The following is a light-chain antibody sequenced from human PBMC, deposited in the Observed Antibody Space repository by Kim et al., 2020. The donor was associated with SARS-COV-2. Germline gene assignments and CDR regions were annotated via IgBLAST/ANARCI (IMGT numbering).Light chain of an antibody. CDR2: DVI. V-gene: IGLV2-14*03. CDR3: GSYTGTTDVV. Sequence: GQSIRISCTGSTYDVGGYNYVSWYHQHPGKAPKLILYDVIYRPSGISNRFSGSQSGNTASLTISGLRTEDEADYYCGSYTGTTDVVFGGGTQLTVL. CDR1: TYDVGGYNY. J-gene: IGLJ2*01.